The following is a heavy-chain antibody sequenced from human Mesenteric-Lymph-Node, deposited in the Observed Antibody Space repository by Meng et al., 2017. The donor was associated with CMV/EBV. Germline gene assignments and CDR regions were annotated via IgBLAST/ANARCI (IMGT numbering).Heavy chain of an antibody. CDR2: IYYIGST. D-gene: IGHD6-19*01. J-gene: IGHJ4*02. V-gene: IGHV4-39*01. CDR1: ACSINSGSYY. Sequence: VSACSINSGSYYGSWSRQPPEKSLEWIGRIYYIGSTHYNPSLKSRVTISVDTSKNQFSLKLSSETATDAAIYYCARLRVAVAGRIDYWGQGTLVTVSS. CDR3: ARLRVAVAGRIDY.